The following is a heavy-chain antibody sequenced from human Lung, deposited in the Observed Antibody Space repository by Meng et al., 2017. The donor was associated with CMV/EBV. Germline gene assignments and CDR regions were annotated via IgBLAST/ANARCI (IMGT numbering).Heavy chain of an antibody. J-gene: IGHJ5*02. CDR3: ARIKYDFWGTNWFDP. CDR1: GFTFSSYS. V-gene: IGHV3-21*01. Sequence: SCAASGFTFSSYSMNWVRQAPGKGLEWVSYISMSSSDIYYADSVKGRFTISRDNAKKSLYLQMNSLRAEDTAVYYCARIKYDFWGTNWFDPWGQGTLVTVPS. CDR2: ISMSSSDI. D-gene: IGHD3-3*01.